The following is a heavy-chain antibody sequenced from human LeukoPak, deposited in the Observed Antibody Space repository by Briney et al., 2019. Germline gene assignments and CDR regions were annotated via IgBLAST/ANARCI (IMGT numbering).Heavy chain of an antibody. V-gene: IGHV3-30*18. CDR3: AKDIRPLSSSWFFDS. J-gene: IGHJ4*02. D-gene: IGHD6-13*01. CDR2: ISYDGSNK. Sequence: RGSLRLSCAASGFTLSSYSMHWVRHAPRKGLEWVAVISYDGSNKYYADSVKGRFTISRDNSKNTLYLQMNSLRAEDTAVYYCAKDIRPLSSSWFFDSWGEGTLVTVSS. CDR1: GFTLSSYS.